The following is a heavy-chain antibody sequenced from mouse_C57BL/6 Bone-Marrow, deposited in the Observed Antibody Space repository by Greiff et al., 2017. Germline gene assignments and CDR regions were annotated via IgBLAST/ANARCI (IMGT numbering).Heavy chain of an antibody. Sequence: VQLQQSGAELVRPGTSVKLSCKASGYTFTSYWMHWVKQRPGQGLEWIGVIDPSDSYTNYNQKFKGKATLTVDTSSSTAYMQLSSLTSEDSAVYYCARFHYFDYWGQGTTLTVSS. V-gene: IGHV1-59*01. J-gene: IGHJ2*01. CDR1: GYTFTSYW. CDR2: IDPSDSYT. CDR3: ARFHYFDY.